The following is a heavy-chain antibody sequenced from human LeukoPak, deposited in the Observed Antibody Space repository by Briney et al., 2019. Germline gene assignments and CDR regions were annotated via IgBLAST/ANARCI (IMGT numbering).Heavy chain of an antibody. CDR3: ARAGLTQTLDV. CDR1: GGSISSGGYY. Sequence: SETLSLTCTVSGGSISSGGYYWRWLRQHPGKGLAWIGYIYYSGSTYYNPSLKSRVTISVDTSKNQFSLKLSSVTAADTAVYYCARAGLTQTLDVWGKGTTVTVSS. CDR2: IYYSGST. J-gene: IGHJ6*04. V-gene: IGHV4-31*03. D-gene: IGHD3-10*01.